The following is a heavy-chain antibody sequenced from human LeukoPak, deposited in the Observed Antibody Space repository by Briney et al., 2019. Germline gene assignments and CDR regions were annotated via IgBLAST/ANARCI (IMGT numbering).Heavy chain of an antibody. CDR2: IYTSGST. D-gene: IGHD6-19*01. Sequence: PSETLSLTCTVSGGSISSYYWSWIRQPAGKGLEWIGRIYTSGSTNYNPSLKSRVTMSVDTSKNQCSLKLSSVTAADTAVYYCATALYSSGWYYFDYWGQGTLVTVSS. CDR3: ATALYSSGWYYFDY. V-gene: IGHV4-4*07. CDR1: GGSISSYY. J-gene: IGHJ4*02.